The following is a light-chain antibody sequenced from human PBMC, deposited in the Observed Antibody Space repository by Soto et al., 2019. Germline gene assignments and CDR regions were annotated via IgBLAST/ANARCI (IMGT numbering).Light chain of an antibody. CDR1: QSVSSSY. Sequence: EIVLTQSPGTLSLSPGERASLSCRASQSVSSSYLAWYQQKPGQAPRLLIYGASSRANGIPERFSGSGSGTDFTFTINRPEAEDFAGYFWPQYVESRTFGQGTKLEIK. CDR3: PQYVESRT. J-gene: IGKJ2*01. CDR2: GAS. V-gene: IGKV3-20*01.